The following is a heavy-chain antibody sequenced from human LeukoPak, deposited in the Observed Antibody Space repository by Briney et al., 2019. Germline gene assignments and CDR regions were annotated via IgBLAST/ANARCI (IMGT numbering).Heavy chain of an antibody. CDR2: IIPIFGTA. D-gene: IGHD3-3*01. CDR1: GGTFSSYA. V-gene: IGHV1-69*05. CDR3: ARGLPIFGVVPPGYYFDY. Sequence: SVKVSCKASGGTFSSYAISWVRQAPGQGLEWMGGIIPIFGTANYAQEFQGRVTITTDESTSTAYMELSSLRSEDTAVYYCARGLPIFGVVPPGYYFDYWGQGTLVTVSS. J-gene: IGHJ4*02.